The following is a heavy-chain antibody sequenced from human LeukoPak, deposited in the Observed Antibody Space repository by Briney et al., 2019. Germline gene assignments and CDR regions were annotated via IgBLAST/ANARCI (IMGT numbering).Heavy chain of an antibody. Sequence: GGSLRLSCAASGFTFRTSGMHWVRQAPGKGLNWVAFISFDGSDKWYADSVKSRFTISRDNSKNTVNLQMNSLKTEDTAVYYCAVVRGVMGYWGQGTLVTVSS. CDR1: GFTFRTSG. D-gene: IGHD3-10*01. CDR3: AVVRGVMGY. CDR2: ISFDGSDK. J-gene: IGHJ4*02. V-gene: IGHV3-30*02.